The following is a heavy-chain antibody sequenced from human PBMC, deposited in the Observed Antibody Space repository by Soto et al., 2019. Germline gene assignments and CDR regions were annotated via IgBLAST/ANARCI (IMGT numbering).Heavy chain of an antibody. J-gene: IGHJ3*02. CDR2: ISWDGGST. CDR3: AKPQSPWGYAFAFDI. D-gene: IGHD7-27*01. V-gene: IGHV3-43*01. Sequence: GGSLRLSCAASGFTFDDYTMHWVRQAPGKGLEWVSLISWDGGSTYYADSVKGRFTISRDNSKNSLYLQMNSLRTEDTALYYCAKPQSPWGYAFAFDIWGQGTMVTVSS. CDR1: GFTFDDYT.